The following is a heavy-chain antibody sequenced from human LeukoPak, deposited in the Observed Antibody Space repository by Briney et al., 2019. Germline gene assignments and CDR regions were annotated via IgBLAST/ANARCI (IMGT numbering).Heavy chain of an antibody. J-gene: IGHJ5*02. D-gene: IGHD1-26*01. CDR1: GFTFSSYV. Sequence: GGSLRLSCAASGFTFSSYVMNWVRQAPGKGLEWVSYISSSGSTIYYADSVKGRFTISRDNAKNSLYLQMNSLRVEDTALYYCARGAPRGSQGWFDPWGQGTLVTVSS. CDR3: ARGAPRGSQGWFDP. V-gene: IGHV3-48*03. CDR2: ISSSGSTI.